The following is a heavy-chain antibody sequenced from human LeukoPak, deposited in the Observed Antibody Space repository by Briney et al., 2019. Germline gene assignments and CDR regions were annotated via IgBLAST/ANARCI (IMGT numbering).Heavy chain of an antibody. CDR1: GGSISSTSYY. J-gene: IGHJ5*02. Sequence: SETLSLTCSVSGGSISSTSYYWGWIRQPPGKGLEWIGSIYYSGNAYYNPSLKSRVTISVDTSKNQFSLKLSSVTAADTAVYYCACAAGYSYDNWFDPCGQGTLVTVSS. CDR3: ACAAGYSYDNWFDP. V-gene: IGHV4-39*01. D-gene: IGHD5-18*01. CDR2: IYYSGNA.